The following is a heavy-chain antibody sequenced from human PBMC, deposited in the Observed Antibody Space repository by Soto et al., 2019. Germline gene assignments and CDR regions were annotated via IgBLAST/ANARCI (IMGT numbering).Heavy chain of an antibody. CDR1: GGSISSSNW. D-gene: IGHD3-9*01. J-gene: IGHJ4*02. V-gene: IGHV4-4*02. Sequence: PSETLSLTCAVSGGSISSSNWWSWVRRPPGKGLEWIGEIYHSGSTNYNPSLKSRVTISVDKSKNQFSLKLSSVTAADTAVYYCASLIRYFDWYQTDDGFWFDYWGQGTLVTVSS. CDR2: IYHSGST. CDR3: ASLIRYFDWYQTDDGFWFDY.